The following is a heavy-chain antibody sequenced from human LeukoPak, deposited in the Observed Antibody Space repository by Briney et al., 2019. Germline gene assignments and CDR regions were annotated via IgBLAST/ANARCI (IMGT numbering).Heavy chain of an antibody. J-gene: IGHJ6*02. Sequence: GGSLRLSCAASGFTFSDYYMSWIRQAPGRGLEWVSYISSSGSTIYYADSVKGRFTISRDNAKYSLYLQMNSLRAEDTAVYYCAGAGAPDSYYYGMDVWGQGTTVTVSS. CDR2: ISSSGSTI. CDR1: GFTFSDYY. D-gene: IGHD3-10*01. CDR3: AGAGAPDSYYYGMDV. V-gene: IGHV3-11*01.